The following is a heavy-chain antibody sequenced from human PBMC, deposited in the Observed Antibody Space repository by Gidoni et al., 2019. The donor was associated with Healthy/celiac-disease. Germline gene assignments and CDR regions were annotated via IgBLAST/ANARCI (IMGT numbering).Heavy chain of an antibody. V-gene: IGHV4-31*03. CDR3: ARGGCSGGSCYWIRYFDL. Sequence: QVQLQESGPGLVKPSQTLSLTCTVSGGSIRSGGYYWSWIRQHPGNGLEWIGYIYYSGSTYYNPSLKSRVTISVDTSKNQFSLKLSSVTAADTAVYYCARGGCSGGSCYWIRYFDLWGRGTLVTVSS. CDR2: IYYSGST. CDR1: GGSIRSGGYY. J-gene: IGHJ2*01. D-gene: IGHD2-15*01.